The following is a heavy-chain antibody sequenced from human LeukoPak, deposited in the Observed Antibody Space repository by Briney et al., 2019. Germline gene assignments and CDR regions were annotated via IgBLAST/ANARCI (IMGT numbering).Heavy chain of an antibody. CDR1: GGSISSYY. CDR2: IYYSGST. CDR3: ARLQMNYDNSYYFDY. J-gene: IGHJ4*02. V-gene: IGHV4-59*08. Sequence: SETLSLTCTVSGGSISSYYWSWIRQPPGKGLEWIGYIYYSGSTNYNPSLKSRVTISVDTSKDQFSLKLSSVTAADTAVYYCARLQMNYDNSYYFDYWGQGTLVTVSS. D-gene: IGHD3-22*01.